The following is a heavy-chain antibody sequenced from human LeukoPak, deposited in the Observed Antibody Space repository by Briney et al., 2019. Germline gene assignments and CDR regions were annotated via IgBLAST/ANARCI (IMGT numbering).Heavy chain of an antibody. CDR1: GLSFSSYA. V-gene: IGHV3-30*02. Sequence: PGGSLRLSCAASGLSFSSYAMNWVRPAPGKGLEWVAFIRYDGSNKYYADSVKGRFTISRDNSKNSLYLQMDSLRVEDTAVYYCARDVDYANPRHDYWGQGTLVTVSS. D-gene: IGHD4/OR15-4a*01. CDR3: ARDVDYANPRHDY. J-gene: IGHJ4*02. CDR2: IRYDGSNK.